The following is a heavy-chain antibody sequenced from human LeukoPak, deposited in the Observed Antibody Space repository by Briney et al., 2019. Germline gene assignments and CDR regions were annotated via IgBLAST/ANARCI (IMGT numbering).Heavy chain of an antibody. CDR2: IHNSGST. CDR3: GRESFGGHCTRTGCFRYTWVDH. CDR1: GGSISSLY. V-gene: IGHV4-59*11. J-gene: IGHJ5*02. Sequence: MSSETLSLTCTVSGGSISSLYWTWIRQPPGKGLEWVGNIHNSGSTNYNPSLKSRVTISVDTAKNQFSLRLNSVTAADTAVYYFGRESFGGHCTRTGCFRYTWVDHWAQGSLVTVSS. D-gene: IGHD2-8*01.